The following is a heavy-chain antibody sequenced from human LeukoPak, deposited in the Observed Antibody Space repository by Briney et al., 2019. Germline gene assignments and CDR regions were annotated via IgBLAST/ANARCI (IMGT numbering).Heavy chain of an antibody. CDR2: IIPIFGTA. CDR1: GGTFSSYA. J-gene: IGHJ4*02. V-gene: IGHV1-69*05. D-gene: IGHD3-22*01. Sequence: GASVKVSCKASGGTFSSYAISWVRQAPGQGLEWMGWIIPIFGTANYAQKFQGRVTITTDESTSTAYMELSSLRSEDTAVYYCAREGLTYYYDSSGYSDEPLFDYWGQGTLVTVSS. CDR3: AREGLTYYYDSSGYSDEPLFDY.